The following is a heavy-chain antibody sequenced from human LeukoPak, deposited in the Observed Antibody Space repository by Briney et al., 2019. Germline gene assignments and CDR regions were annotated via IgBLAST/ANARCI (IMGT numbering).Heavy chain of an antibody. CDR2: ISYDGSNK. D-gene: IGHD1-26*01. V-gene: IGHV3-30*18. CDR3: AKDVGAPGY. J-gene: IGHJ4*02. CDR1: GFTFSSYG. Sequence: GGSLRLSCAASGFTFSSYGMHWVRQAPGKGLEWVAVISYDGSNKYYADSVKGRFTISRDNSKNTLCLQMNSLRAEDTAVYYCAKDVGAPGYWGQGTLVTVSS.